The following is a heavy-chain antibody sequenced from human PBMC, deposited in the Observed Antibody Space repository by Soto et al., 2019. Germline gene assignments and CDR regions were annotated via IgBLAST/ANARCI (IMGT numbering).Heavy chain of an antibody. CDR3: ARDTGYNYDSSGGAFDI. CDR2: IYSGGST. J-gene: IGHJ3*02. V-gene: IGHV3-53*02. D-gene: IGHD3-22*01. CDR1: GFTVSSNY. Sequence: EVQLVETGGGLIQPGGSLRLSCAASGFTVSSNYMSWVRQAPGKGLEWVSVIYSGGSTYYADSVKGRFTISRDNSKNTLYLQMNSLRAEDTAVYYCARDTGYNYDSSGGAFDIWGQGTMVTVSS.